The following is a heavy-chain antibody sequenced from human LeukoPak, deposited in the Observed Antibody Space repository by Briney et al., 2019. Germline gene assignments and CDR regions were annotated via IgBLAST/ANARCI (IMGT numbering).Heavy chain of an antibody. CDR2: IYYSGST. CDR3: ARGLPPITMVRGVIDHAFDI. V-gene: IGHV4-39*07. J-gene: IGHJ3*02. D-gene: IGHD3-10*01. Sequence: SETLSLTCTVSGGSISSSSYYWGWIRQPPGKGLEWIGSIYYSGSTYYNPSLKSRVTISVDTSKNQFSLKLSSVTAADTAVYYCARGLPPITMVRGVIDHAFDIWDQGTMVTVSS. CDR1: GGSISSSSYY.